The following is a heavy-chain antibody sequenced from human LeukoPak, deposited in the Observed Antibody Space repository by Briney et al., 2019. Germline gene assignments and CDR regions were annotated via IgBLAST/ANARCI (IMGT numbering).Heavy chain of an antibody. CDR2: IKNKGGEK. CDR1: GFTFNDYY. Sequence: GGSLRLSCTASGFTFNDYYMSWIRQAPGKGREWVATIKNKGGEKFYVDSVKGRFTIPRDDAKDSLFLQMNNLRAEDTAVYYCARDHDSSGSWEVNFDHWGQGTLVTVSS. D-gene: IGHD6-13*01. CDR3: ARDHDSSGSWEVNFDH. J-gene: IGHJ4*02. V-gene: IGHV3-7*03.